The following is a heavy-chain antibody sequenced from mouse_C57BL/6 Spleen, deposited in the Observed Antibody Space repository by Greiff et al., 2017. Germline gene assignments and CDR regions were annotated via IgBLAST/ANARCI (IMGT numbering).Heavy chain of an antibody. CDR2: INPNNGGT. J-gene: IGHJ1*03. V-gene: IGHV1-26*01. CDR1: GYTFTDYY. Sequence: VQLKQSGPELVKPGASVKISCKASGYTFTDYYMNWVKQSHGKSLEWIGDINPNNGGTSYNQKFKGKATLTVDKSSSTAYMELRSLTSEDSAVYYCARKLELGHWYFDVWGTGTTVTVSS. CDR3: ARKLELGHWYFDV. D-gene: IGHD4-1*01.